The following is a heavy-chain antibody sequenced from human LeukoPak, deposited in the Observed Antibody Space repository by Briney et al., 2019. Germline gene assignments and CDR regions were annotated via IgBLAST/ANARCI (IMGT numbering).Heavy chain of an antibody. Sequence: GGSLRLSCAASGFTFSSYGMHWVRQAPGKGLEWVAVISYDGSNKYYADSVKGRFTISRDNSKNTLYLQMNSLRAEDTAVYYCAREDIRYFDSWGQGTLVTVSS. V-gene: IGHV3-30*03. CDR3: AREDIRYFDS. CDR1: GFTFSSYG. J-gene: IGHJ4*02. CDR2: ISYDGSNK. D-gene: IGHD3-9*01.